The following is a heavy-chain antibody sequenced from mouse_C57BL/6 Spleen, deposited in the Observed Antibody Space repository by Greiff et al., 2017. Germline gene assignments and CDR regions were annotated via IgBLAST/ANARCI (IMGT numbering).Heavy chain of an antibody. Sequence: DVKLVESGGDLVKPGGSLKLSCAASGFTFSSYGMSWVRQTPDKRLEWVATISSGGSFTYYPDSVKGRFTISRDNAKNTLYLQMSSLKSEDTAMYYCARRGNYGPYYAMDDWGQGTSVTASS. V-gene: IGHV5-6*02. CDR1: GFTFSSYG. J-gene: IGHJ4*01. CDR3: ARRGNYGPYYAMDD. D-gene: IGHD2-1*01. CDR2: ISSGGSFT.